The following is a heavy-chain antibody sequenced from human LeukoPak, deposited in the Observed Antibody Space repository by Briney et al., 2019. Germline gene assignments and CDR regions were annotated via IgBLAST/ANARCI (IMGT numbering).Heavy chain of an antibody. D-gene: IGHD1-7*01. J-gene: IGHJ3*02. CDR3: ARDVEMELRDGYDAFDI. CDR1: GYTFTSYG. V-gene: IGHV1-18*01. Sequence: ASVKVSCKASGYTFTSYGISWVRQDPGQGLEWMGWISAYNGNTKYAQKLQGRVNITTDTSPSTAYMELRSLRSDDTAVYYCARDVEMELRDGYDAFDIWGQGTMVTVSS. CDR2: ISAYNGNT.